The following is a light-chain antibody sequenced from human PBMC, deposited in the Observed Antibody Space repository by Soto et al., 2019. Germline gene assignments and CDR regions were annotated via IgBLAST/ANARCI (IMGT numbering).Light chain of an antibody. CDR3: QNYNSAPYT. J-gene: IGKJ3*01. CDR1: QGIRNS. Sequence: DIQMTQSPSSLSASVGDRVTITCRASQGIRNSLAWYQQKPGKVPKLLISAAFTLQSGVPSRFSVIGSGTDFTLTIISLQPEDVATYYCQNYNSAPYTFGPGTKVDIK. CDR2: AAF. V-gene: IGKV1-27*01.